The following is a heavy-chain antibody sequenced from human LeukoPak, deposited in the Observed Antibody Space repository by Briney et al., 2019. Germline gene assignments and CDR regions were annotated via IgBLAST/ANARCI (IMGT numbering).Heavy chain of an antibody. CDR3: AARGYNVLGY. CDR2: INHSGST. D-gene: IGHD5-12*01. CDR1: GGSFSGYY. J-gene: IGHJ4*02. Sequence: SETLSLTCAVYGGSFSGYYWSWIRQPPGKGLEWIGEINHSGSTNYNPSLKSRVTISVDTSKNQFSLKLSSVTAADTAVYYCAARGYNVLGYWGQGTLVTVSS. V-gene: IGHV4-34*01.